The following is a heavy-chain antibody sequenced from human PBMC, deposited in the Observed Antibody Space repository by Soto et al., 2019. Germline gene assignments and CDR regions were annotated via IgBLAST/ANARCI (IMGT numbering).Heavy chain of an antibody. Sequence: GASAEVCCKACGYSLTSYEVNGVRQATGQGLEWMGWMNPNSGNTGYAQKFQGRVTMTRNTSISTAYMELSSLRSEDTAVYYCARDVGLAGNDYWGQGTLVTVSS. V-gene: IGHV1-8*02. CDR1: GYSLTSYE. D-gene: IGHD6-19*01. J-gene: IGHJ4*02. CDR2: MNPNSGNT. CDR3: ARDVGLAGNDY.